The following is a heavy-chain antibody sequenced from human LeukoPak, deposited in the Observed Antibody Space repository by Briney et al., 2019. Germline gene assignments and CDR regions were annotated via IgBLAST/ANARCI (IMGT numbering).Heavy chain of an antibody. CDR3: ARGGMTTDMGGPYYYYGMDV. J-gene: IGHJ6*02. Sequence: GASVKVSCKASGSTLTGYYMHWVRQAPGQGLEWLGWINPNIGGTNYAQKFQGWVTMTRDTSISTAYMELSRLRSDDTAVYYCARGGMTTDMGGPYYYYGMDVWGQGTTVTVSS. V-gene: IGHV1-2*04. D-gene: IGHD4-17*01. CDR1: GSTLTGYY. CDR2: INPNIGGT.